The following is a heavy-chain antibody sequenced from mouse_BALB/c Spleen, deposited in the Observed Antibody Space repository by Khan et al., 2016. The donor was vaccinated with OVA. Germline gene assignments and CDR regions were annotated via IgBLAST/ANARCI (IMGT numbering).Heavy chain of an antibody. Sequence: EVKLEESGPGLVKPSQSLSLTCTVTGYSIASDYAWNWIRQFPGNKLEWMGFISYSGNTNYNPSLKSRISINRDTSKNQFFLQLNSVTSEDTATDYCARVYGGDFDYWGQGTTLTVSS. CDR2: ISYSGNT. J-gene: IGHJ2*01. D-gene: IGHD1-1*01. V-gene: IGHV3-2*02. CDR3: ARVYGGDFDY. CDR1: GYSIASDYA.